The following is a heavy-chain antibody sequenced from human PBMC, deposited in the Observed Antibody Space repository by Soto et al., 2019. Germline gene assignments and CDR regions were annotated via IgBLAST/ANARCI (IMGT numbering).Heavy chain of an antibody. CDR3: ARGPLNQWLGSGYFQH. Sequence: ASVNVSCKASGGTFSSYAISWVRQAPGQGLEWMGGIIPIFGTANYAQKFQGRVTITADESTSTAYMELSSLRSEDTAVYYCARGPLNQWLGSGYFQHWGQGTLVTGLL. V-gene: IGHV1-69*13. CDR1: GGTFSSYA. J-gene: IGHJ1*01. CDR2: IIPIFGTA. D-gene: IGHD6-19*01.